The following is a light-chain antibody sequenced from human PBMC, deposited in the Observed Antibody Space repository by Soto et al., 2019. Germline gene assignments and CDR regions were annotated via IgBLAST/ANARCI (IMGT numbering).Light chain of an antibody. CDR3: SSYTGDSSYV. CDR2: GVS. J-gene: IGLJ1*01. Sequence: QSALTQPASVSGSPGQSIAISCTGTSSDVGAYDSVCWYQQHPGTAPQLIIFGVSNRPSGVSNRCSGHKSGNTAALTISGLQAEDGSDYCCSSYTGDSSYVFGTGTKVTVL. CDR1: SSDVGAYDS. V-gene: IGLV2-14*03.